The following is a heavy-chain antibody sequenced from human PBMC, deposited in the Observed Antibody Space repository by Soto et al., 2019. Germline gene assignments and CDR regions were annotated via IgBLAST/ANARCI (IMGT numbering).Heavy chain of an antibody. D-gene: IGHD3-22*01. V-gene: IGHV4-39*01. CDR1: GGSIDSSGYY. CDR2: ISYSGNT. J-gene: IGHJ4*02. CDR3: ARRGYDSEY. Sequence: QLQLQESGPGLVKPSETLSLTCTVSGGSIDSSGYYWGWIRQPPGKGLEWIGSISYSGNTYYNPPLKGRFPIPEDPSENQSPRGLGCVPAAAPAFYYWARRGYDSEYGGRGSLVTASS.